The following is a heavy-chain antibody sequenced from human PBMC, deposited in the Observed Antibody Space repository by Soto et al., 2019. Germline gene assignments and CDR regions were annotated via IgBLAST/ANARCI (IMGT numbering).Heavy chain of an antibody. CDR2: INSDGSST. CDR3: VRTSLVVAAATREDY. V-gene: IGHV3-74*01. D-gene: IGHD2-15*01. CDR1: GFTVSSYW. J-gene: IGHJ4*02. Sequence: GSLRLSYAASGFTVSSYWMHCVRQAPRNGLVWVSRINSDGSSTSYADSVKGRFTISRDNAKNTLYLQMNSLRAEDTAVYYCVRTSLVVAAATREDYWGQGTLVTVSS.